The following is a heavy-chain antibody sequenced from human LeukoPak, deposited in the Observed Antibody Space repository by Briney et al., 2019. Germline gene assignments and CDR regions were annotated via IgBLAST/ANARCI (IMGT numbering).Heavy chain of an antibody. Sequence: GGSLRLSCAASGFTFSSYGMHWVRQAPGKGLEWVAAIWYDGSNKYYADSVKGRFTISRDNSKNTLYLQMSSLRAEDSAVYYCARAFGGWYFDYWGQGTLVTVSS. J-gene: IGHJ4*02. D-gene: IGHD6-19*01. CDR2: IWYDGSNK. CDR1: GFTFSSYG. V-gene: IGHV3-33*01. CDR3: ARAFGGWYFDY.